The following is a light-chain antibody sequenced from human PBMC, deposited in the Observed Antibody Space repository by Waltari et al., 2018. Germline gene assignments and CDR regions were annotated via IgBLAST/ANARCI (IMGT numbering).Light chain of an antibody. CDR3: SSYTSIIPPFL. Sequence: QSALTQPASVSGSPGQSITISCTRSSSDLGGYSFVFSYQQHPGKAPKLMIDDVSHRPSGVSNRFSGSKSGNTASLTISGLQPEDEADYYCSSYTSIIPPFLFGTGTKVTVL. V-gene: IGLV2-14*01. CDR2: DVS. CDR1: SSDLGGYSF. J-gene: IGLJ1*01.